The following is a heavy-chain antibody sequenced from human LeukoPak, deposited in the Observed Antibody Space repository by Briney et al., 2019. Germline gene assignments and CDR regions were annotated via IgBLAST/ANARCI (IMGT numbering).Heavy chain of an antibody. CDR3: AEVARSGY. V-gene: IGHV3-74*01. CDR1: GFTFSNYW. J-gene: IGHJ4*02. Sequence: GGSLRLSCAASGFTFSNYWMHWVRQAPGKGLVWVSRINTDGSSATYADSVKGRFTISRDNAKNSLYLQMNSLRAEDTAVYYCAEVARSGYWGQGTLVTVSS. D-gene: IGHD5-12*01. CDR2: INTDGSSA.